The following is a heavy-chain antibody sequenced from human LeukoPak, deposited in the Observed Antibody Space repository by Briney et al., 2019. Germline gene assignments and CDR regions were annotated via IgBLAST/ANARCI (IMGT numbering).Heavy chain of an antibody. CDR1: EFTFSIYW. V-gene: IGHV3-7*01. D-gene: IGHD5-12*01. Sequence: GGSLRLSCAASEFTFSIYWMSWVRQAPGKGLEWVANIKQDGSEKNYVESVKGRFTISRDNAKNSLYLQMNSLRAEDTAVYYCARGVGYSGYGHYYYGMDVWGQGTTVTVSS. J-gene: IGHJ6*02. CDR2: IKQDGSEK. CDR3: ARGVGYSGYGHYYYGMDV.